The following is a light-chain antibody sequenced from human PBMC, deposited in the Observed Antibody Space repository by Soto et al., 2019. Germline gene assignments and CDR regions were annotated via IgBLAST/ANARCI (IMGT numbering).Light chain of an antibody. CDR3: QSYISFNQHVL. CDR1: GGRIASNF. J-gene: IGLJ2*01. Sequence: NFMLTQPHSVSESPGKTVTISCTGSGGRIASNFVQWYQQRPGSAPTLLIYDDEKRPSGVPDRFSGSVDSSSNSASLTISGLRTEDEADYYCQSYISFNQHVLFGGGTKVTVL. CDR2: DDE. V-gene: IGLV6-57*02.